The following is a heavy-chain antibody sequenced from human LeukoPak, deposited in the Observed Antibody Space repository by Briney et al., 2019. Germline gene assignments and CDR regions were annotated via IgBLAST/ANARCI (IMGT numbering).Heavy chain of an antibody. Sequence: GGSLRLSCAASGFIFSSYEMNWVRQAPGKGLEWVSYISSSGSTIYYADSVKDRFTISRDNAKNSLYLQMNSLRAEDTAVYYCARVQVGDIVATWDYYYGMDVWGQGTSVTVSS. CDR1: GFIFSSYE. J-gene: IGHJ6*02. CDR2: ISSSGSTI. D-gene: IGHD5-12*01. V-gene: IGHV3-48*03. CDR3: ARVQVGDIVATWDYYYGMDV.